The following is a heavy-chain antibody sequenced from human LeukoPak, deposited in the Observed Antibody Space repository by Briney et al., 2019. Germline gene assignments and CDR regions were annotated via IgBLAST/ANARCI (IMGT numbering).Heavy chain of an antibody. D-gene: IGHD6-25*01. CDR2: MGDSSYTI. CDR3: ARERGDLAAPAY. V-gene: IGHV3-48*01. J-gene: IGHJ4*02. Sequence: MGDSSYTIYYADSVKGRFTISRDNAKNSLYLQMNSLRVEDTAVYYCARERGDLAAPAYWGQGTPVTVSS.